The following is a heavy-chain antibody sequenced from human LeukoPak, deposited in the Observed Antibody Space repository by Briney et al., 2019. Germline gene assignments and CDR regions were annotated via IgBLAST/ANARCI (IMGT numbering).Heavy chain of an antibody. Sequence: SVKVSCKASGGTFTSYAISWVRQAPGQGLEWMGGIIPIFGTANYAQKFQGRVTITTDESTSTAYMELSSLRSEDTAVYHCARSGVDYYFDYWGQGTLVTVSS. CDR1: GGTFTSYA. CDR2: IIPIFGTA. V-gene: IGHV1-69*05. J-gene: IGHJ4*02. CDR3: ARSGVDYYFDY. D-gene: IGHD6-25*01.